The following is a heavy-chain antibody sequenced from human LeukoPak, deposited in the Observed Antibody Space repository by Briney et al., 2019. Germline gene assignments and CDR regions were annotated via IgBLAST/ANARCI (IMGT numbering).Heavy chain of an antibody. J-gene: IGHJ5*02. V-gene: IGHV3-23*01. CDR3: AKRWFGELGVDWFDP. Sequence: PGGSLRLSCAASGFTFTTYALSWVRQAPGKGLEWVSTINGNDENTYYADSVRGRFTISRDNSRNTLYLQMNRLRAEDTALYYCAKRWFGELGVDWFDPWGQGTLVTVSS. CDR2: INGNDENT. CDR1: GFTFTTYA. D-gene: IGHD3-10*01.